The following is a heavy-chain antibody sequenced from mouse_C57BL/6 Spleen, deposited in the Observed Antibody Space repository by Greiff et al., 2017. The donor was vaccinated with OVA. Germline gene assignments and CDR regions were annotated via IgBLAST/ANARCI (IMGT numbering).Heavy chain of an antibody. CDR1: GYTFTSYW. CDR3: ARITTVAYVDY. Sequence: QVQLQQPGAELVKPGASVKLSCKASGYTFTSYWMQWVKQRPGQGLEWIGEIDPSDSYTNYNQKFKGKATLTVDTSSSTAYMQLSSLTSEDSAVYYCARITTVAYVDYWGQGTTLTVSS. V-gene: IGHV1-50*01. J-gene: IGHJ2*01. CDR2: IDPSDSYT. D-gene: IGHD1-1*01.